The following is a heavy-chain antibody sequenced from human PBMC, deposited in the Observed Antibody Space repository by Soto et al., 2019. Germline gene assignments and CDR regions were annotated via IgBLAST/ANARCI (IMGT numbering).Heavy chain of an antibody. CDR2: ISSSSSYI. Sequence: GGSLRLSCAASGFTFSSYSMNWVRQAPGKGLEWVSSISSSSSYIYYADSVKGRFTISRDNAKNSLYLQMNSLRAEDTAVYYCASWGVIAAAGRGFDYWGQGTLVTVSS. CDR3: ASWGVIAAAGRGFDY. V-gene: IGHV3-21*01. D-gene: IGHD6-13*01. CDR1: GFTFSSYS. J-gene: IGHJ4*02.